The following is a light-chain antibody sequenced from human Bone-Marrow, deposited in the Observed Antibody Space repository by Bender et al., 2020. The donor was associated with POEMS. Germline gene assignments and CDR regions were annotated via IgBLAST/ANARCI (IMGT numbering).Light chain of an antibody. CDR2: SSH. J-gene: IGLJ3*02. Sequence: QSVLTQPPSASGTPGQRVTISCSGGSSNIGAHAVNWYQHLPGTAPKLLIYSSHRRPSEVPDRFSGSRSGTSASLASGGLQSEGEADYYCAVWDDSLNGWVFGGGTKLTVL. CDR1: SSNIGAHA. V-gene: IGLV1-44*01. CDR3: AVWDDSLNGWV.